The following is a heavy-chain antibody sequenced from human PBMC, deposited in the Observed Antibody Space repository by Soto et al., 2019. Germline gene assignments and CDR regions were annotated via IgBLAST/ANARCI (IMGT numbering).Heavy chain of an antibody. Sequence: GGSLRLSCAASGFTFSDYYMSWIRQAPGKGLEWVSYISSSGSTIYYADSVKGRFTISRDNAKNSLYLQMNSLRAEDTAVYYCARDPTGYCTNGVCRGTGGHFDYWGQGTLVTVSS. V-gene: IGHV3-11*01. CDR1: GFTFSDYY. CDR3: ARDPTGYCTNGVCRGTGGHFDY. D-gene: IGHD2-8*01. J-gene: IGHJ4*02. CDR2: ISSSGSTI.